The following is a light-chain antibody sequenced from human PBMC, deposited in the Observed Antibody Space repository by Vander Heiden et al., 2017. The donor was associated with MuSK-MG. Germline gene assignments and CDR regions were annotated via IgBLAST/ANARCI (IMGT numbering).Light chain of an antibody. CDR1: QSVSSN. CDR2: GAS. Sequence: EIVMTQSPATLPVSPGERATLSCRASQSVSSNLAWYQQKPGQAPRLLIYGASTRATGIPARFSGSGYGKEFTLTISSRQSEDFAVYYCQQYNNWPPVTFGQGTKLEIK. V-gene: IGKV3-15*01. CDR3: QQYNNWPPVT. J-gene: IGKJ2*01.